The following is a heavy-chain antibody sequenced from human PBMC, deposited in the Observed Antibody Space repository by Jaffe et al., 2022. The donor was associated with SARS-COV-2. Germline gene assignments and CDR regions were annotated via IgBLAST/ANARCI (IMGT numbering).Heavy chain of an antibody. J-gene: IGHJ4*02. Sequence: QVQLVESGGGVVQPGRSLRLSCAASGFTFSSYAMHWVRQAPGKGLEWVAVISYDGSNKYYADSVKGRFTISRDNSKNTLYLQMNSLRAEDTAVYYCARGGVVGDYAPFDYWGQGTLVTVSS. V-gene: IGHV3-30-3*01. CDR1: GFTFSSYA. D-gene: IGHD4-17*01. CDR3: ARGGVVGDYAPFDY. CDR2: ISYDGSNK.